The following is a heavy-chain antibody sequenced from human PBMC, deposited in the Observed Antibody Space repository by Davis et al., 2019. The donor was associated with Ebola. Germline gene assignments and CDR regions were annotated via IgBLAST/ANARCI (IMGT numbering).Heavy chain of an antibody. D-gene: IGHD5-24*01. CDR1: GYSFTSYW. CDR2: IYPGDSDT. J-gene: IGHJ5*02. V-gene: IGHV5-51*01. CDR3: ARGINMGSSTWFDP. Sequence: PGGSLRLSCKGSGYSFTSYWIGWVRQMPGKGLEWMGIIYPGDSDTRYSPSFQGQVTISADKSISTAYLQWSSLKASDTAIYYCARGINMGSSTWFDPWGQGTLVTVSS.